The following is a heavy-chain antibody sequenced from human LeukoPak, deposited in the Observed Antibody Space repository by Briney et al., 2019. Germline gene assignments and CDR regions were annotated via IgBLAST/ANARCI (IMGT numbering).Heavy chain of an antibody. Sequence: ASVKVSCKASGYTFTGYYMHWVRQAPGQGLEWMGWINPNSGGTNYAQKFQGRATMTRDTSISTAYMELSRLRSDDTAVYYCARGYYGSGPYYYFDYWGQGTLVTVSS. CDR3: ARGYYGSGPYYYFDY. CDR1: GYTFTGYY. V-gene: IGHV1-2*02. CDR2: INPNSGGT. D-gene: IGHD3-10*01. J-gene: IGHJ4*02.